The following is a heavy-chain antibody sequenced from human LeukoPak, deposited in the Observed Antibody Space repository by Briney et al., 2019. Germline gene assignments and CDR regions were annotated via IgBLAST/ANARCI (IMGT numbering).Heavy chain of an antibody. J-gene: IGHJ3*02. CDR2: IYPGDSDT. D-gene: IGHD7-27*01. V-gene: IGHV5-51*01. CDR1: GYSFTSYW. Sequence: GESLKISCKGSGYSFTSYWIGWVRQMPGKGLEWMGIIYPGDSDTKYSPSFQGQVTISADKSISTAYLQWSSLKASDTAMYYCARHQDFGLTGMNAFDIWGQGTMVTVSS. CDR3: ARHQDFGLTGMNAFDI.